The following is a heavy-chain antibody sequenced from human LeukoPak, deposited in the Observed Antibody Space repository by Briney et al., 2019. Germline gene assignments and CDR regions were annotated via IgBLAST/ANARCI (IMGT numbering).Heavy chain of an antibody. CDR3: ARGVQQQLGSMDV. CDR1: GYTFTGYY. CDR2: INPNSGGT. D-gene: IGHD6-13*01. J-gene: IGHJ6*03. Sequence: ASVKVSCKASGYTFTGYYMHWVRQAPGQGLEWMGWINPNSGGTNYAQKFQGRVTMTRDTSISTDYMELSRLRYDDTGVYYCARGVQQQLGSMDVWGKGTTVTVSS. V-gene: IGHV1-2*02.